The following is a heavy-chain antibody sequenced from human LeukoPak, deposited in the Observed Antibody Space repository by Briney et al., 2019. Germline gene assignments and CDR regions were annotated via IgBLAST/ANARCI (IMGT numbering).Heavy chain of an antibody. Sequence: GGSLRLSCAASGFTFSGYAMSWVRQAPGKGLEWVSTFSGGGDHTYYADSVKGRFTISRDKSKNTLHLQMNSLRVEDTAVYYCAKDRGYDFFVDYFDYWGQGTLVTVSS. CDR1: GFTFSGYA. V-gene: IGHV3-23*01. J-gene: IGHJ4*02. D-gene: IGHD5-12*01. CDR2: FSGGGDHT. CDR3: AKDRGYDFFVDYFDY.